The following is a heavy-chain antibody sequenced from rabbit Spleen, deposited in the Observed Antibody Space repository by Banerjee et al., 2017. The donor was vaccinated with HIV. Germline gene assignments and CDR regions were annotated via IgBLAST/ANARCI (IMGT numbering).Heavy chain of an antibody. D-gene: IGHD4-1*01. V-gene: IGHV1S45*01. Sequence: QEQLEESGGGLVKPEGSLTLTCIASGFSFSSRYCVCWVRQAPGKGLEWIACIDSGSSGDTYYASWAKGRFTISKTSSTTVTLQMTSLTAADTATYFCARETSSGWGIVSFYFSLWGPGTLVTVS. CDR3: ARETSSGWGIVSFYFSL. CDR2: IDSGSSGDT. CDR1: GFSFSSRYC. J-gene: IGHJ4*01.